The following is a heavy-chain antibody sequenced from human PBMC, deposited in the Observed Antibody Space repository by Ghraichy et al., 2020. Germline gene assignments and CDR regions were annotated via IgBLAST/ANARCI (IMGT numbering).Heavy chain of an antibody. D-gene: IGHD4-11*01. CDR2: IYYSGST. CDR1: GGSISSSSYY. CDR3: ARHVPHNYDVDYSNYDTLGISRFDP. Sequence: SETLSLTCTVSGGSISSSSYYWGWIRQPPGKGLEWIGSIYYSGSTYYNPSLKSRVTISVDTSKNQFSLKLSSVTAADTAVYYCARHVPHNYDVDYSNYDTLGISRFDPWGQGTLVTVSS. J-gene: IGHJ5*02. V-gene: IGHV4-39*01.